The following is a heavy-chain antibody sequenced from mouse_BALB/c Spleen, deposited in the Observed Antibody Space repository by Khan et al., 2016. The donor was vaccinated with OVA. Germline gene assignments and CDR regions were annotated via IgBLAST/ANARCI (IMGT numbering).Heavy chain of an antibody. Sequence: EVQLVESGPGLVKPSQSLSLTCTVTGYSITSEYAWNWIRQFPGNKLEWMGYINYSGNTRLNPSLKSRTSITRDTSKNQFFLQLNSGTTEDTATYYCARKDYYDYDPFPYWGQGTLVTVSA. J-gene: IGHJ3*01. CDR1: GYSITSEYA. D-gene: IGHD2-4*01. CDR3: ARKDYYDYDPFPY. CDR2: INYSGNT. V-gene: IGHV3-2*02.